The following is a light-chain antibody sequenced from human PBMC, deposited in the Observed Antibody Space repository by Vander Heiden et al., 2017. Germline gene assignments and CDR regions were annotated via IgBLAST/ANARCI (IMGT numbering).Light chain of an antibody. CDR3: CSYAGSYTFVV. V-gene: IGLV2-11*01. Sequence: SVSGSPGQSVTISCTGTSSDVGGCNYVSWYQQHPGKAPKLMIYDVSKRPSGVPDRFSGSKSGNTASLTISGLQAEDEADYYCCSYAGSYTFVVFGGGTKLTVL. CDR1: SSDVGGCNY. CDR2: DVS. J-gene: IGLJ2*01.